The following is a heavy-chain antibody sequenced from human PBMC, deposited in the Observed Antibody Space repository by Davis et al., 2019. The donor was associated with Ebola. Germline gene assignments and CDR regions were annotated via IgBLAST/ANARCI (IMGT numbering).Heavy chain of an antibody. CDR2: IRSKANSYAT. Sequence: GESLKISCAASGFTFSGSAMHWVRQASGKGLEWVGRIRSKANSYATAYAASVKGRFTISRDDSKNTAYLQMNSLKTEDTAVYYCTQSGSRDYWGQGTLVTVSS. CDR3: TQSGSRDY. D-gene: IGHD1-26*01. V-gene: IGHV3-73*01. J-gene: IGHJ4*02. CDR1: GFTFSGSA.